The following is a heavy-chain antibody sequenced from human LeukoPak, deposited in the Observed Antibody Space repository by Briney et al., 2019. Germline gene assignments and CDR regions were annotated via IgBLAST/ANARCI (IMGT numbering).Heavy chain of an antibody. CDR3: AKRGVVIRVILVGFHKEAYYFDS. CDR1: GITLSNYG. CDR2: LSASGGST. Sequence: PGGSLRLSCAISGITLSNYGMSWVRQPPGKGLEWVAGLSASGGSTNYADSVKGRFTISRDNPKNTLYLQMNILRAEDTALYFCAKRGVVIRVILVGFHKEAYYFDSWGQGALVTVSS. V-gene: IGHV3-23*01. D-gene: IGHD3-10*01. J-gene: IGHJ4*02.